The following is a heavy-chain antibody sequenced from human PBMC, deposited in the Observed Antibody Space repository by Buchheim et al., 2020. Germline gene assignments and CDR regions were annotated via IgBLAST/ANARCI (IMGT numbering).Heavy chain of an antibody. Sequence: ELQVVESGGGLVQPGGSLRLSCAASGFSVSSRFMSWVRQAPGKGLEWVSAISGSGGSTYYADSVKGRFTISRDNSKNTLYLQMNSLRAEDTAVYYCAKETWIQLWLPNYGMDVWGQGTT. V-gene: IGHV3-23*04. CDR2: ISGSGGST. D-gene: IGHD5-18*01. CDR3: AKETWIQLWLPNYGMDV. J-gene: IGHJ6*02. CDR1: GFSVSSRF.